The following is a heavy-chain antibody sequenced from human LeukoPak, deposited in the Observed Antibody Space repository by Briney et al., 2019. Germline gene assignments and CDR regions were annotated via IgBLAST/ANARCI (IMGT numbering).Heavy chain of an antibody. V-gene: IGHV4-4*07. Sequence: SETLSLTCTVSGGSISGYFCTWLRQSAGAGLECIGRIHTSGTTYYNPSLRSRVSMSVDTSNNKFSLRLSSVTAADTAVYYCARDPAGHGRYFDYWGQGALVIVSS. CDR3: ARDPAGHGRYFDY. D-gene: IGHD1-14*01. J-gene: IGHJ4*02. CDR2: IHTSGTT. CDR1: GGSISGYF.